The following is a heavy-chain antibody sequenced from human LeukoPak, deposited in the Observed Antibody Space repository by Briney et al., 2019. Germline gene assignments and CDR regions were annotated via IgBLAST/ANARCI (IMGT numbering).Heavy chain of an antibody. CDR3: ARDTNLKQWLVPWYFDL. CDR1: GFTFSSYW. J-gene: IGHJ2*01. CDR2: INTDGSST. V-gene: IGHV3-74*01. D-gene: IGHD6-19*01. Sequence: GGSLRLSCAASGFTFSSYWMHWVRQAPGQGLVWVSRINTDGSSTTYADSVKGRFTISRDNAKNTLYLQMNSLRAEDTAMYYCARDTNLKQWLVPWYFDLWGRGTLVTVSS.